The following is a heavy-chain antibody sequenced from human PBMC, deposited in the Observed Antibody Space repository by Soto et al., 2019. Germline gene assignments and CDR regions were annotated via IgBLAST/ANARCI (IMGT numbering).Heavy chain of an antibody. CDR2: IIPILGIA. CDR1: GGTFSSYT. CDR3: XXXXXXXXKTPAEYFQH. V-gene: IGHV1-69*02. J-gene: IGHJ1*01. Sequence: QVQLVQSGAEVKKPGSSVKVSCKASGGTFSSYTISWVRQAPGQGLEWMGRIIPILGIANYAQKFQGRVTITADKSTSTAYMELSXXXXXXXXXYXXXXXXXXXXKTPAEYFQHWGQGTLVTVSS.